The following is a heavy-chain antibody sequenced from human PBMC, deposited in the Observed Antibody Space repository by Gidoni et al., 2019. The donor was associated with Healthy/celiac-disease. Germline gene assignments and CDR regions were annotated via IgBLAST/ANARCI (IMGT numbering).Heavy chain of an antibody. Sequence: QVQLVQSGAEVKKPGSSVKVSCKASGGTFSSYAISWVRQAPGQGLEWMGGIIPIFGTANYAQKFQGRVTITADESTSTAYMELSSLRSEDTAVYYCATELTYYYDSSGYHPINAFDIWGQGTMVTVSS. CDR2: IIPIFGTA. CDR3: ATELTYYYDSSGYHPINAFDI. D-gene: IGHD3-22*01. CDR1: GGTFSSYA. V-gene: IGHV1-69*01. J-gene: IGHJ3*02.